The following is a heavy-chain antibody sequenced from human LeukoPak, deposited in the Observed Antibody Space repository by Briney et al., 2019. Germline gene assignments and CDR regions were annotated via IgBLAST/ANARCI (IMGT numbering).Heavy chain of an antibody. Sequence: PGGSLRLSCAASGFTFSSYGMHWVRQAPGKGLEWVAFIRYDGSNKYYADSVKGRFTISRDNSKNTLYLQVNSLRAEDTAVYYCAILAAAADRDFWGQGTLVTVSS. J-gene: IGHJ4*02. CDR2: IRYDGSNK. D-gene: IGHD6-13*01. CDR1: GFTFSSYG. CDR3: AILAAAADRDF. V-gene: IGHV3-30*02.